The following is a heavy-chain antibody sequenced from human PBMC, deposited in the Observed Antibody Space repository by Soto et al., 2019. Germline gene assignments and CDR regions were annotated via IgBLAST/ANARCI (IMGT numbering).Heavy chain of an antibody. CDR2: ISGSGGST. Sequence: GGSLRLSCAASGFTFSSYAMSWVRQAPGKGLEWVSAISGSGGSTYNADSVKGRFTISRDNSKNTLYLQMNSLRAEDTAVYYCASADYGSGSYYNHDAFDIWGQGTMVTVSS. CDR3: ASADYGSGSYYNHDAFDI. J-gene: IGHJ3*02. D-gene: IGHD3-10*01. CDR1: GFTFSSYA. V-gene: IGHV3-23*01.